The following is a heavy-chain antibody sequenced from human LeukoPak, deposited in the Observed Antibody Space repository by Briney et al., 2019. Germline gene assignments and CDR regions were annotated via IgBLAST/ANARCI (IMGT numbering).Heavy chain of an antibody. CDR3: ARSVDYAYVWGSYRPPRFDY. CDR2: IQYSGST. CDR1: GASISGYY. J-gene: IGHJ4*02. Sequence: PSETLSLTCSVSGASISGYYWSWIRQPPGKGLEWIGYIQYSGSTNYNPSLKSRVTISVDTSKNQFSLNLSSVTAADTAVYYCARSVDYAYVWGSYRPPRFDYWGQGSLVIVSS. V-gene: IGHV4-59*01. D-gene: IGHD3-16*02.